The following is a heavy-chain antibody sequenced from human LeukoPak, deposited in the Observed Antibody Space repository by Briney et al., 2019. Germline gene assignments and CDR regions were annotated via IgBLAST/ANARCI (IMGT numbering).Heavy chain of an antibody. D-gene: IGHD6-19*01. V-gene: IGHV3-74*01. J-gene: IGHJ6*02. CDR3: ARVDPRTGYSSGWYVGIYYGMDV. CDR2: INSDGSST. Sequence: GGSLRLSCAASGFTFSSYWMHWVRQAPGKGLVWVSRINSDGSSTSYADSVKGRFTISRDNAKNTLYLQMNSLRAEDTAVYYCARVDPRTGYSSGWYVGIYYGMDVWGQGTTVTVSS. CDR1: GFTFSSYW.